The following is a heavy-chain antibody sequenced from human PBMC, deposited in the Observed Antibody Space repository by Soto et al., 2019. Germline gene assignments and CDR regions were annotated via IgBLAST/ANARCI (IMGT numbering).Heavy chain of an antibody. Sequence: QITLKESGPTLVKPTQTLTLTCTFSGFALSTSGVGVGSIRQPPGKALEWLAVINWTDGKRYSPSLKSRLTITKDTSKNQVVLTMTNMDPVDTATYYCAHSPTTVVTPSCWFDSWGQGTLVTVSS. CDR2: INWTDGK. CDR1: GFALSTSGVG. CDR3: AHSPTTVVTPSCWFDS. J-gene: IGHJ5*01. D-gene: IGHD4-17*01. V-gene: IGHV2-5*01.